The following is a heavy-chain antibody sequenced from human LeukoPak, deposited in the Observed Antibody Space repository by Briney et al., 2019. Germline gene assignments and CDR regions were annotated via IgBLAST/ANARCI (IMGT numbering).Heavy chain of an antibody. J-gene: IGHJ4*02. V-gene: IGHV3-23*01. CDR2: ISGSGGST. CDR1: GFTFSSYA. D-gene: IGHD1-26*01. CDR3: AIIVGATRNLTFDY. Sequence: GGSLRLSCAASGFTFSSYAMSWVRQAPGKGLEWASAISGSGGSTYYADSVKGRFIISRDNSKNTLYLQTHSLRGEEPAVYYCAIIVGATRNLTFDYWGQGSLVTASS.